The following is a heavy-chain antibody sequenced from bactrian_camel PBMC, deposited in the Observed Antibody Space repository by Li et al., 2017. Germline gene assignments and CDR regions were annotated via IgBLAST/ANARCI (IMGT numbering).Heavy chain of an antibody. D-gene: IGHD6*01. Sequence: VQLVESGGGLVQPGGSLRLSCAASGFTFKNYDMSWVRQAPGKGLEWVSAISTNGRATRYSDSVKGRFAISRDNAKNTVYLQLNGLKPEDTAVYYCVRNPDDNNWYYFGYWGQGTQVTVS. CDR1: GFTFKNYD. CDR2: ISTNGRAT. CDR3: VRNPDDNNWYYFGY. V-gene: IGHV3S40*01. J-gene: IGHJ6*01.